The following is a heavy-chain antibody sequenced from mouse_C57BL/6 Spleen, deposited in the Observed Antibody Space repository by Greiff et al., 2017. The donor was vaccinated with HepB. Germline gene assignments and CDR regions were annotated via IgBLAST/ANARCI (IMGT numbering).Heavy chain of an antibody. V-gene: IGHV1-52*01. CDR2: IDPSDSET. D-gene: IGHD2-1*01. J-gene: IGHJ4*01. Sequence: LQQPGAELVRPGSSVKLSCKASGYTFTSYWMHWVKQRPIQGLEWIGNIDPSDSETHYNQKFKDKATLTVDKSSSTAYMQLSSLTSEDSAVYYCASSIYYGNFYAMDYWGQGTSVTVSS. CDR1: GYTFTSYW. CDR3: ASSIYYGNFYAMDY.